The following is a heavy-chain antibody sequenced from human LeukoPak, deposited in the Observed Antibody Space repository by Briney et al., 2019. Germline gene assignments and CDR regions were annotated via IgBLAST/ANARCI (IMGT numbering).Heavy chain of an antibody. CDR3: ARDQWELRDAFDI. CDR2: ISSSSSYI. CDR1: GFTFSSHW. J-gene: IGHJ3*02. D-gene: IGHD1-26*01. V-gene: IGHV3-21*01. Sequence: GSLRLSCAASGFTFSSHWMHWVRQAPGKGLEWVSSISSSSSYIYYADSVKGRFTISRDNAKNSLYLQMNSLRAEDTAVYYCARDQWELRDAFDIWGQGTMVAVSS.